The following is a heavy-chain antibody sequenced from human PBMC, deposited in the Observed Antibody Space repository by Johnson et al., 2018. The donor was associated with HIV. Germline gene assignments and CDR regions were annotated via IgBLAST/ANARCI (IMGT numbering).Heavy chain of an antibody. Sequence: VQLVESGGGLVQPGGSLRLSCAASGFTFSNHWMSWIRQAPGKGLEWVANINQDGSQTNHVDSVRGRFTISRDNSRNRLYLQMSSLRADDTGVYYCASDYGGTKDAFDIWGQGTMVTVSS. D-gene: IGHD3-10*01. CDR1: GFTFSNHW. CDR3: ASDYGGTKDAFDI. V-gene: IGHV3-7*03. J-gene: IGHJ3*02. CDR2: INQDGSQT.